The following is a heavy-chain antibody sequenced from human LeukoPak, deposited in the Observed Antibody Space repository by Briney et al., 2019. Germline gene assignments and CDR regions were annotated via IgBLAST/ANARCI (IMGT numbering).Heavy chain of an antibody. D-gene: IGHD3-3*01. CDR3: AREGGLPYYDFWSGYYTWFDP. CDR2: INPNSGGT. V-gene: IGHV1-2*04. Sequence: GASVKVSCKASGYTFTSYGISWVRQAPGQGLEWMGWINPNSGGTNYAQKFQGWVTMTRDTSISTAYMELSRLRSDDTAVYYCAREGGLPYYDFWSGYYTWFDPWGQGTLVTVSS. CDR1: GYTFTSYG. J-gene: IGHJ5*02.